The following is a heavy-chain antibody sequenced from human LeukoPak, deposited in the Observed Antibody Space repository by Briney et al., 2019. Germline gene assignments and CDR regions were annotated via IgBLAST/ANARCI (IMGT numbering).Heavy chain of an antibody. D-gene: IGHD1-26*01. CDR2: IYYSGSN. Sequence: SETLSLTCTVSGGSISSSGYYWRWLRQPPGTGLEWIASIYYSGSNYYNPSLKSRVTISVDTSKNQLSLKLSSLTAADTAVYYCARHEYSGSYYGLSWFDPWGRGTLVTVSS. CDR1: GGSISSSGYY. V-gene: IGHV4-39*01. J-gene: IGHJ5*02. CDR3: ARHEYSGSYYGLSWFDP.